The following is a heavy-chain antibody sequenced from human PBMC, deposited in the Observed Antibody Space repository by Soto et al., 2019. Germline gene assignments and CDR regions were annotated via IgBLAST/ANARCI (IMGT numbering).Heavy chain of an antibody. J-gene: IGHJ3*02. CDR2: IYHSGST. Sequence: ISSGGYSLSWIRQPPGKGLEWIGYIYHSGSTYYNPSLKSRVTISVDRSKNLFSLKLSSVTAADTAVYYCVRGIDYYDSSGYPKLTDAFDIWGKGTMVTVSS. CDR3: VRGIDYYDSSGYPKLTDAFDI. CDR1: ISSGGYS. D-gene: IGHD3-22*01. V-gene: IGHV4-30-2*01.